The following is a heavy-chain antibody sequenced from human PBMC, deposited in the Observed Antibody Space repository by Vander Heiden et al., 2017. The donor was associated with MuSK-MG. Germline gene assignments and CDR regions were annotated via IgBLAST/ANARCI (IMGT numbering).Heavy chain of an antibody. Sequence: EVQLLESGGGLVQPGGSLRPSCTASGFTCSSYAMTWVRQAPGKGLEWVSTITESGEHTYYTDSVKGRFAISRDNPKETLFLQMNSLRVDDTAVYYCVKALGKRGSSSGSDYWGQGTLVTVSS. J-gene: IGHJ4*02. V-gene: IGHV3-23*01. CDR3: VKALGKRGSSSGSDY. D-gene: IGHD6-6*01. CDR1: GFTCSSYA. CDR2: ITESGEHT.